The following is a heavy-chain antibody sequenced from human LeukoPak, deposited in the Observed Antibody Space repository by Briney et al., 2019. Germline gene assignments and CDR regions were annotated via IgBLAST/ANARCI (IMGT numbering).Heavy chain of an antibody. J-gene: IGHJ4*02. CDR3: ARDSSQGAKEYYFDY. CDR1: GGTFSSYA. Sequence: SVKVSCKTSGGTFSSYAINWVRQAPGQGLEWMGGIVPLFRTASYAQKFQGRVTITTDESTSTAYMELGSLRSEDTAVYSCARDSSQGAKEYYFDYWGQGTLVTVSS. D-gene: IGHD6-13*01. CDR2: IVPLFRTA. V-gene: IGHV1-69*05.